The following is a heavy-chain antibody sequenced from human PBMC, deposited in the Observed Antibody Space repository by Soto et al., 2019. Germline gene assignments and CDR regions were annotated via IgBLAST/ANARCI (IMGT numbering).Heavy chain of an antibody. V-gene: IGHV1-69*13. J-gene: IGHJ6*02. CDR2: IIPIFGTA. CDR3: ARDHSGSGYYYGGSLGYYGMDV. Sequence: SVKVSCKASGGTFSSYAISWVRQAPGQGLEWMGGIIPIFGTANYAQKFQGRVTITADESTGTAYMELSSLRSEDTAVYYCARDHSGSGYYYGGSLGYYGMDVWGQGTTVTVSS. D-gene: IGHD3-22*01. CDR1: GGTFSSYA.